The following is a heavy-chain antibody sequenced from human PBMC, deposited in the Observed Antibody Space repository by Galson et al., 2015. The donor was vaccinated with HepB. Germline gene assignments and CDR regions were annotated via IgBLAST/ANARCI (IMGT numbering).Heavy chain of an antibody. J-gene: IGHJ5*02. V-gene: IGHV3-33*08. CDR3: ARDGLWFGLGSWFDP. D-gene: IGHD3-10*01. CDR1: GFTFSSYG. Sequence: SLRLSCAASGFTFSSYGMHWVRQAPGKGLEWVAVIWYDGSNKYYADSVKGRFTISRDNSKNTLYLQMNSLRAEDTAVYYCARDGLWFGLGSWFDPWGQGTLVTVSS. CDR2: IWYDGSNK.